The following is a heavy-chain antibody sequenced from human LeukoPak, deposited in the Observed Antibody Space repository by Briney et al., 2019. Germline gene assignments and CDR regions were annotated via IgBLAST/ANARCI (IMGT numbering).Heavy chain of an antibody. CDR1: GDSVSSNSAA. J-gene: IGHJ4*02. D-gene: IGHD5-12*01. V-gene: IGHV6-1*01. Sequence: QTLSLTCAISGDSVSSNSAAWSWVRQSPSRGLEWLGRTYYRSKWYYDYAVSVKSRITINPDTSKNQFSLQLNSVTPEDTAVYYCARGATAYFDYWGQRTLVTVSS. CDR2: TYYRSKWYY. CDR3: ARGATAYFDY.